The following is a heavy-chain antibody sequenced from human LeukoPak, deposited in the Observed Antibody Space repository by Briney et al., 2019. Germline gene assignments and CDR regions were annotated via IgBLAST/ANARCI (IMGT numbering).Heavy chain of an antibody. J-gene: IGHJ5*02. CDR3: ARIGYSSGFGPLDP. Sequence: SETLSLTCTVSGGSICGNYWSWIRQPPGKELEWMGYIYYSGSTNSKPSLNCRVTISVDTSKSHFSLRLSSVTAADTAVYYCARIGYSSGFGPLDPWGQGTLVTVSS. V-gene: IGHV4-59*08. D-gene: IGHD5-18*01. CDR2: IYYSGST. CDR1: GGSICGNY.